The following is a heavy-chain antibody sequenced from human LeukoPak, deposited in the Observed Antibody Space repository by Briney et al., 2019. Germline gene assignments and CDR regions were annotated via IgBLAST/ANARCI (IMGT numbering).Heavy chain of an antibody. D-gene: IGHD6-19*01. CDR3: ARVEGSSSGWYFKEYFQH. CDR1: GYTFTGYY. J-gene: IGHJ1*01. CDR2: INPNSGGT. Sequence: ASVKVSCKASGYTFTGYYMHWVRQAPEQGLEWMGWINPNSGGTNYAQKFQGRVTMTRDTSISTAYMELSRLRSDDTAVYYCARVEGSSSGWYFKEYFQHWGQGTLVTVSS. V-gene: IGHV1-2*02.